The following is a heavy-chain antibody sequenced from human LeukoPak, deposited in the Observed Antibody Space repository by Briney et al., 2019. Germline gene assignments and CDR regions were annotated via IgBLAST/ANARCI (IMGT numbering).Heavy chain of an antibody. J-gene: IGHJ4*02. CDR3: ALNSGLDY. Sequence: GRSLRLSCAASGFTFSSYGMHWVRQAPGKGLELVAVISYDGSNKYYADSVKGRFTISRDNSKNTLYLQMNSLRAEDTAVYYCALNSGLDYWGQGTLVTVSS. V-gene: IGHV3-30*03. D-gene: IGHD1-26*01. CDR1: GFTFSSYG. CDR2: ISYDGSNK.